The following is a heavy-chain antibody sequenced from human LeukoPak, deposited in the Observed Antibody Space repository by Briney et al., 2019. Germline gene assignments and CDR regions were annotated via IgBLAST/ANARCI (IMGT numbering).Heavy chain of an antibody. Sequence: SETLSLTCTVYGGSVSSYYWSWIRQPPGKGLEWIGYFSYSGSTNYNPSLKSRVTISVDTSKNQFSLKLSSVTAADTAVYYCARGPLDSGYTYFDYWGQGTLVSVAS. CDR1: GGSVSSYY. J-gene: IGHJ4*02. V-gene: IGHV4-59*02. D-gene: IGHD5-12*01. CDR2: FSYSGST. CDR3: ARGPLDSGYTYFDY.